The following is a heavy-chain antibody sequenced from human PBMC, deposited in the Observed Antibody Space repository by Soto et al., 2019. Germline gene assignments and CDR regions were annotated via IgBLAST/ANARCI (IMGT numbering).Heavy chain of an antibody. Sequence: QITLKESGPTLVKPTQTLTLTCTFSGFSLSSTRMAVVWIRQPPGKALEWLARIYWDDDNRYSPFLKSRPTITKHTSNNLVFLTMSNMDPVDTARYYRAHIVVAGLGYYFDYWGQGTLVTVSS. D-gene: IGHD6-19*01. CDR1: GFSLSSTRMA. CDR2: IYWDDDN. CDR3: AHIVVAGLGYYFDY. V-gene: IGHV2-5*02. J-gene: IGHJ4*02.